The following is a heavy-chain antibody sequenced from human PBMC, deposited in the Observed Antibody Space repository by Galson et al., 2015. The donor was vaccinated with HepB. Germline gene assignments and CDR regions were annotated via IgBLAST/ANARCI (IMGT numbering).Heavy chain of an antibody. CDR2: IYHSGST. V-gene: IGHV4-4*02. Sequence: QVQLQESGPGLVKPSETLSLTCAVPGGSISSSNWWSWVRQPPGKGLEWIGEIYHSGSTNYNPSLMSRVTISVDTSKNQFSLKLSSVTAADTAVYYCARRSYSSLSYYYYYYMDVWGKGTTVTVSS. CDR3: ARRSYSSLSYYYYYYMDV. CDR1: GGSISSSNW. J-gene: IGHJ6*03. D-gene: IGHD5-18*01.